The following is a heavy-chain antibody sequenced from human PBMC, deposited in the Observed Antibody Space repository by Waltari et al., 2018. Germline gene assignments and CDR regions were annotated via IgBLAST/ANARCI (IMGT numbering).Heavy chain of an antibody. CDR2: IYHSGTT. Sequence: QLQLQESGPGLLKPSETLSLTCSVSCGSISGCTYYWDWFRQPPGKGPEWIGNIYHSGTTFYNPSLKSRVAMSVDTSKNQFSLRLNSVTAADTAVYFCARQGQQLSNCWFDPWGQGILVTVSS. V-gene: IGHV4-39*01. J-gene: IGHJ5*02. CDR3: ARQGQQLSNCWFDP. CDR1: CGSISGCTYY. D-gene: IGHD6-13*01.